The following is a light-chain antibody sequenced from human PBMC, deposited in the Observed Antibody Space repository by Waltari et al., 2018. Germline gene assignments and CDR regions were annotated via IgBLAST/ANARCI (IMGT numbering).Light chain of an antibody. Sequence: SYELTQPPSVSVSPGQTASITCSGDKLGDKYACWYQQKPGQSPVLVLYQDSKRPSGLPERFSGSNSGNTATLTISGTQAMDEADYYCQAWYSSTAVVFGGGTKLTVL. J-gene: IGLJ2*01. V-gene: IGLV3-1*01. CDR3: QAWYSSTAVV. CDR1: KLGDKY. CDR2: QDS.